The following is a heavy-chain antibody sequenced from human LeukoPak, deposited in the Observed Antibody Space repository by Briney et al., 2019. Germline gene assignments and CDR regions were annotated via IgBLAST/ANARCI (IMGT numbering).Heavy chain of an antibody. CDR3: AREGDTAIPLGY. J-gene: IGHJ4*02. CDR2: INPSGGST. CDR1: GYTFTGYY. V-gene: IGHV1-46*01. Sequence: ASVKVSCKASGYTFTGYYMHWVRQAPGQGLEWMGIINPSGGSTSYAQKFQGRVTMTRDTSTSTVYMGLSSLRSEDTAVYYCAREGDTAIPLGYWGQGTLVTVSS. D-gene: IGHD5-18*01.